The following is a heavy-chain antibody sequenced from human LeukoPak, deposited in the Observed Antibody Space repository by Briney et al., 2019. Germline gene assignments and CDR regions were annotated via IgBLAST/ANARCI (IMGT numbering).Heavy chain of an antibody. Sequence: KPSETLSLTCAVYGGPFSGYYWSWIRQSPGKGLEWIGEINQSGSTTYKPSLKGRVTISVDTSKTQFSLKLSSVTAADTAVYYCARGKEYCGGDCFPSWYFDLWGRGTLVTVSS. D-gene: IGHD2-21*02. V-gene: IGHV4-34*01. CDR2: INQSGST. J-gene: IGHJ2*01. CDR3: ARGKEYCGGDCFPSWYFDL. CDR1: GGPFSGYY.